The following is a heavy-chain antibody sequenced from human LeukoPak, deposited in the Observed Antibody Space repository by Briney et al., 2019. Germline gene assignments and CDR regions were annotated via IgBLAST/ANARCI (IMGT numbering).Heavy chain of an antibody. V-gene: IGHV3-21*01. Sequence: GGSLRLSCAASGFTFSSYGMNWVRQAPGKGLEWVSSISSGSSYIHYADSVKGRFTISRDNAKNSLYLQMNSLRAEDTAVYYCARDRPDYYDSSGYLEYFQHWGQGTLVTVSS. CDR1: GFTFSSYG. CDR3: ARDRPDYYDSSGYLEYFQH. CDR2: ISSGSSYI. J-gene: IGHJ1*01. D-gene: IGHD3-22*01.